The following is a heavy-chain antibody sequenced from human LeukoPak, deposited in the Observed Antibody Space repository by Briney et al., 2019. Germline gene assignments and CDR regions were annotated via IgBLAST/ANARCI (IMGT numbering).Heavy chain of an antibody. CDR1: GFTFSSYS. J-gene: IGHJ4*02. CDR2: ISSSSSYI. CDR3: AKDTRGSMTTTEGLFDY. D-gene: IGHD4-17*01. Sequence: GGSLRLSCAASGFTFSSYSMNWVRQAPGKGLEWVSSISSSSSYIYYADSVKGRFTISRDNAKNSLYLQMNSLRAEDTAVYYCAKDTRGSMTTTEGLFDYWGQGTLVTVSS. V-gene: IGHV3-21*04.